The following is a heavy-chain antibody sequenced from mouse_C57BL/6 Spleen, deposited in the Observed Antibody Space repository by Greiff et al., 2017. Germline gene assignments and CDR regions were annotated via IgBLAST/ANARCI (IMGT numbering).Heavy chain of an antibody. J-gene: IGHJ4*01. CDR3: ALDSSGYYAMDY. CDR1: GYAFSSYW. Sequence: QVQLQQSGAELVKPGASVKISCKASGYAFSSYWMNWVKQRPGKGLEWIGQIYPGDGDTNYNGKFKGKATLTADKSSSTAYMQLSILTSEDSAVYFCALDSSGYYAMDYWGQGTSVTVSS. D-gene: IGHD3-2*02. V-gene: IGHV1-80*01. CDR2: IYPGDGDT.